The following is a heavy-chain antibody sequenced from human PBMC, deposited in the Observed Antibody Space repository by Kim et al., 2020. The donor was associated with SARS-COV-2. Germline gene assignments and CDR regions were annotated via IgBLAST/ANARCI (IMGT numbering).Heavy chain of an antibody. Sequence: YDPDSVKGRFNISGDNSKNSLFLQMNSLRAEDTAVYYYAKNRGSAWYIDDWGRGTLVTVSS. V-gene: IGHV3-53*01. CDR3: AKNRGSAWYIDD. D-gene: IGHD6-19*01. J-gene: IGHJ4*02.